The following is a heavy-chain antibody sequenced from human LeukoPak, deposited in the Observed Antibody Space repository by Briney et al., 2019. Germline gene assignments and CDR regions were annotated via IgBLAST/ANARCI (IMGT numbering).Heavy chain of an antibody. D-gene: IGHD2-8*01. CDR3: ARRPSGVRAFDY. CDR1: GGSVSSGSYY. J-gene: IGHJ4*02. Sequence: SETLSLTCTVSGGSVSSGSYYWSWIRQPPGKGLEWIGYIYYSGSTNYNPSLKSRVTISVDTSKNQFSLKLSSVTAADTAVYYCARRPSGVRAFDYWGQGTLVTVSS. CDR2: IYYSGST. V-gene: IGHV4-61*01.